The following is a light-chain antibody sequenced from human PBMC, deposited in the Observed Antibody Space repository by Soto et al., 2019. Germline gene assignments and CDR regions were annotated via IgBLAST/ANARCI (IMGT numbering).Light chain of an antibody. CDR3: SSYRSSSTFV. CDR2: DVS. V-gene: IGLV2-18*02. Sequence: QSVLTQPPSVSGSPGQSVTISCTGTSSDVGSYNRVSWYQQPPGTAPKLMIYDVSNRPSGVPDRFSGSKSGNTASLTISGLQAEDEADYYCSSYRSSSTFVFGGGTQLTVL. J-gene: IGLJ2*01. CDR1: SSDVGSYNR.